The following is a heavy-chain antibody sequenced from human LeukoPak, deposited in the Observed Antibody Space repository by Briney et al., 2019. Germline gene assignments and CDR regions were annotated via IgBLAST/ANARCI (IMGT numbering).Heavy chain of an antibody. CDR3: XXXXXYSSSTVSLWSDY. CDR1: GYTFTGYY. CDR2: ISAYNGNT. Sequence: ASVKVSCKASGYTFTGYYMHWVRQAPGQGLEWMGWISAYNGNTNYAQKLQGRVTMTTDTSTSTAYMELRSLRSDDTAVYCCXXXXXYSSSTVSLWSDYWGQGTLVTVSS. J-gene: IGHJ4*02. V-gene: IGHV1-18*04. D-gene: IGHD6-6*01.